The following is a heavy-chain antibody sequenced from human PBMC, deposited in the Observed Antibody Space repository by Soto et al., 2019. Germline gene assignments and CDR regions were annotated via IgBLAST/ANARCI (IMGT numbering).Heavy chain of an antibody. CDR1: GGSISSSSYY. J-gene: IGHJ5*02. CDR2: IYYSGST. D-gene: IGHD2-15*01. V-gene: IGHV4-39*01. CDR3: ARHPVGYCSGGSCYSFDP. Sequence: QLQLQESGPGLVKPSETLSLTCTVSGGSISSSSYYWGWIRQPPGKGLEWIGSIYYSGSTYYNPSLKSRVTISVDTSKNQFSLKLSSVTAADTAVYYCARHPVGYCSGGSCYSFDPWGQGTLVTVSS.